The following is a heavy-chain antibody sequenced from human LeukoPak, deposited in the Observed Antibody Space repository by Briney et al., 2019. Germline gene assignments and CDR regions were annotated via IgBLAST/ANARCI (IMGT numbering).Heavy chain of an antibody. J-gene: IGHJ6*02. CDR3: ARVGSSGYYPYYYYGMDV. Sequence: ASVKVSCKTSGYTFTSYDINWVRQATGQGLEWMGWMNPNSGNSGYAQKFQGRVTMTRNTSISTAYMELSSLRSEDTAVYYCARVGSSGYYPYYYYGMDVWGQGTTVTVSS. CDR1: GYTFTSYD. V-gene: IGHV1-8*01. CDR2: MNPNSGNS. D-gene: IGHD3-22*01.